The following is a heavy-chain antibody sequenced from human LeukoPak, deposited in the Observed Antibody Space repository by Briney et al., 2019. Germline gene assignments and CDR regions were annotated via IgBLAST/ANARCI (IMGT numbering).Heavy chain of an antibody. Sequence: ASVKVSCKASGYTFTSYGISWVRQAPGQGLEWMGWISAYNGNTNYAQKLQGRVTMTTDTSTSTAYMELRSLRSDDTAVYYCARDLYCSSTSCPLGKYYYYGMDVWGQGTTVTVSS. J-gene: IGHJ6*02. CDR1: GYTFTSYG. V-gene: IGHV1-18*01. D-gene: IGHD2-2*01. CDR2: ISAYNGNT. CDR3: ARDLYCSSTSCPLGKYYYYGMDV.